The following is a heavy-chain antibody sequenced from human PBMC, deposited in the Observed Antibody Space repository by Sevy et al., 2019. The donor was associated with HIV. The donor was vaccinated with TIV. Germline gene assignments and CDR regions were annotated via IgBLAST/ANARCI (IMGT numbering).Heavy chain of an antibody. D-gene: IGHD2-2*01. J-gene: IGHJ6*02. CDR2: IKRDGSEK. Sequence: GGSLRLSCAASGFTFSSYWMSWVRQAPGKGLEWVANIKRDGSEKYYVDSVKGRFTISRDNAKNSLYLQMNGLRAEDTDVYYCARDCSSTSCLWGLDVWGQGTTVTVSS. V-gene: IGHV3-7*03. CDR3: ARDCSSTSCLWGLDV. CDR1: GFTFSSYW.